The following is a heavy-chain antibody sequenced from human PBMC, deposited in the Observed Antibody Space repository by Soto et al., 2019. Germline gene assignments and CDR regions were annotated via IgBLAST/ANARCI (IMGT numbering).Heavy chain of an antibody. CDR2: VYFTGST. J-gene: IGHJ4*02. Sequence: PSEPLSLTGTISGASVSTSSFYWGWIRHSPGKGLECIGIVYFTGSTNYNPSLKSRVTMSVDRSRNQFSLQLTSLTAAHTAVYYCARHIRSGSYFVFWGQGILVT. CDR1: GASVSTSSFY. CDR3: ARHIRSGSYFVF. V-gene: IGHV4-39*01. D-gene: IGHD1-26*01.